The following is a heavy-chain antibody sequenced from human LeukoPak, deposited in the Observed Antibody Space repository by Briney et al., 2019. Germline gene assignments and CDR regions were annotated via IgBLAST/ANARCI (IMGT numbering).Heavy chain of an antibody. V-gene: IGHV4-34*01. Sequence: PSETLSLTCAVYGGSFSGYYWSWIRQPPGKGLEWIGEINHSGSTNYNPSLKSRVTISVDTSKNQFSLKLTSVTAADTAFYYCARGFIAAADDAFDIWGQGTMVTVSS. J-gene: IGHJ3*02. CDR2: INHSGST. D-gene: IGHD6-13*01. CDR1: GGSFSGYY. CDR3: ARGFIAAADDAFDI.